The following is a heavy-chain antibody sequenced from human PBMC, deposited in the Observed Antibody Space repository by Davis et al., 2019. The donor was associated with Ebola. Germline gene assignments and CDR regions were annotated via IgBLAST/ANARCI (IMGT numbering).Heavy chain of an antibody. Sequence: SETLSLTCAVYGGSFSDYYWSWIRQPPGKGLEWIGEINHSGSTYYNPSLKSRVTISVDTSKNQFSLKLSSVTAADTAVYYCARPWYSSSWGVGDYWGQGTLVTVSS. J-gene: IGHJ4*02. D-gene: IGHD6-13*01. CDR1: GGSFSDYY. CDR3: ARPWYSSSWGVGDY. CDR2: INHSGST. V-gene: IGHV4-34*01.